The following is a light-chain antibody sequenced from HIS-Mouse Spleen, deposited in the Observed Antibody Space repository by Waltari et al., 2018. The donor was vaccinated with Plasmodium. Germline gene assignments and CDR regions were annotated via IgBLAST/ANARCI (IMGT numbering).Light chain of an antibody. V-gene: IGLV3-9*01. CDR2: RDS. CDR3: QVWDSSTV. Sequence: SYELTQPLSVSVALGPTARITCGGNHIGSKNVHWYQQKPGKAPVLVIDRDSNRPSGIPERFSGSNSGNTATLTISRAQAGDEADYYCQVWDSSTVFGGGTKLTVL. CDR1: HIGSKN. J-gene: IGLJ3*02.